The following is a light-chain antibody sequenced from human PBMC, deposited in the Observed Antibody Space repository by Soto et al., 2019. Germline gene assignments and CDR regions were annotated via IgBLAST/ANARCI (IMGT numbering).Light chain of an antibody. CDR1: QSISSY. CDR2: AAS. J-gene: IGKJ5*01. V-gene: IGKV1-39*01. CDR3: QQSYSTPPIT. Sequence: DIQMTQSPSSLSASVGDRVTITCRASQSISSYLNWYQQKPGKAPKLLIYAASSLQSGVPSRFSGSGSGTDLTLTISSLQPEDFATYYCQQSYSTPPITFGQGTRLEMK.